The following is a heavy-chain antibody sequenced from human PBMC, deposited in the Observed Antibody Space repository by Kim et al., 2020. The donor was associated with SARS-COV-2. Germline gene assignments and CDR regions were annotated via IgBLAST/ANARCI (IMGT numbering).Heavy chain of an antibody. V-gene: IGHV3-74*01. CDR3: AEGPYSNYAAA. J-gene: IGHJ5*02. D-gene: IGHD4-4*01. Sequence: STSCADCVKGRFTISRDSAKNTLYLQMSSLGADDTAAYYGAEGPYSNYAAAWGQGTLVTVSS. CDR2: ST.